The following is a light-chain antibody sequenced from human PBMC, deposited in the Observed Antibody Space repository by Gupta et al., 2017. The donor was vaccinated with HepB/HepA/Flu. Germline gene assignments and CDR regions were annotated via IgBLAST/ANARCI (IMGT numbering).Light chain of an antibody. CDR2: AAS. Sequence: DIQMTQSPSSLSASVGDRVTITCRASQSITTYLNWYQQVPGKAPKVLIYAASTLQSGVPSRFSGGGSGTDFTLTISRLQAEDFGTYYCQQTNTVPFTFGQGTKVEIK. CDR1: QSITTY. CDR3: QQTNTVPFT. J-gene: IGKJ1*01. V-gene: IGKV1-39*01.